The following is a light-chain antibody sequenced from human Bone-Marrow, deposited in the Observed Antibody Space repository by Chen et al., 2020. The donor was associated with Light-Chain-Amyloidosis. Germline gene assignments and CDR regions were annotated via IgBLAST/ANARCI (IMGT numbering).Light chain of an antibody. CDR1: NIGSTS. V-gene: IGLV3-21*02. J-gene: IGLJ3*02. CDR3: QVWDRGSDRPV. Sequence: SYVLTQPSSVSVAPGQTATIACGGNNIGSTSVHWYQQTPGQAPLLVVYDDSDRPSGIPGRLSASNSGNTATLTISGVEAGDEADYYCQVWDRGSDRPVFGGGTKLTVL. CDR2: DDS.